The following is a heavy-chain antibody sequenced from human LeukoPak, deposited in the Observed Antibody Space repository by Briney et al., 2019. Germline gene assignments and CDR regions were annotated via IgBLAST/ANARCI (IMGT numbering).Heavy chain of an antibody. Sequence: PGGSLRLSCAASGFTVSSNYMSWVRQAPGKGLEWVSVIYSGGSTYYADSVTGRFTISRDNSKNTLYLQMNILRAEDTAVYYCARDYGYCSSTSCYTAPDIWGQGTTVTVSS. CDR2: IYSGGST. D-gene: IGHD2-2*02. CDR3: ARDYGYCSSTSCYTAPDI. CDR1: GFTVSSNY. V-gene: IGHV3-66*02. J-gene: IGHJ3*02.